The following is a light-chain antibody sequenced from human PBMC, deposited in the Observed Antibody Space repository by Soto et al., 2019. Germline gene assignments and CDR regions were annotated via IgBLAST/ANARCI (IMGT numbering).Light chain of an antibody. CDR1: QSISSW. CDR2: DAS. J-gene: IGKJ1*01. V-gene: IGKV1-5*01. CDR3: QQYKSYPWT. Sequence: DIHMTHSPSTLSASVGDRVTITCRASQSISSWLDWYQQKPGKAPKLLIYDASSLESGVPSRFSGSGSGTEFTLTISSLQPDDFASYYCQQYKSYPWTFGQGTKVEIK.